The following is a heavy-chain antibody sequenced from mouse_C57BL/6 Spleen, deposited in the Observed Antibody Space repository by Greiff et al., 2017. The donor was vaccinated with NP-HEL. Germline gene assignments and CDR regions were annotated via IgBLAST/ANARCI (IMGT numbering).Heavy chain of an antibody. Sequence: VHVKQSGAELVRPGASVKLSCTASGFNIKDDYMHWVKQRPEQGLEWIGRIDPENGDTEYASKFQGKATITADTSSNTAYLQLSSLTSEDSAVYYCNTGGTGTLGAWFAYWGQGALVTVSA. D-gene: IGHD4-1*01. J-gene: IGHJ3*01. CDR3: NTGGTGTLGAWFAY. CDR2: IDPENGDT. CDR1: GFNIKDDY. V-gene: IGHV14-4*01.